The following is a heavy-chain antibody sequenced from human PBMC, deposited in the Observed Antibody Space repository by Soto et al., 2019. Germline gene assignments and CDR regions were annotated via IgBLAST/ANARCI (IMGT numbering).Heavy chain of an antibody. V-gene: IGHV3-48*02. Sequence: EVQLVESGGGLVQPGGSLRLSCAASGFTFSSYSMNWVRQAPGKGLEWVSYISSSSSTIYYADSVKGRFTISRDNAKNSLYLQMNSLRDEDTAVNYCARAGGGSRTYYYYYGMDVWGQGTTVTVSS. CDR2: ISSSSSTI. CDR3: ARAGGGSRTYYYYYGMDV. J-gene: IGHJ6*02. CDR1: GFTFSSYS. D-gene: IGHD2-15*01.